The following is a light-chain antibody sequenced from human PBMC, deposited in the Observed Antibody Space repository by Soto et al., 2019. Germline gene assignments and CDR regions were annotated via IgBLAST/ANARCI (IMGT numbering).Light chain of an antibody. CDR3: QQYNSYYT. CDR1: QSISSW. J-gene: IGKJ2*01. Sequence: DIQMTQSPSTLSASVGDRVTMTCRASQSISSWLAWYQQKRGKAPKLLIYKASSLESGVPSRFSGSGSGTEFTLTISSLQPDDFATYYYQQYNSYYTFGQGTKLEIK. CDR2: KAS. V-gene: IGKV1-5*03.